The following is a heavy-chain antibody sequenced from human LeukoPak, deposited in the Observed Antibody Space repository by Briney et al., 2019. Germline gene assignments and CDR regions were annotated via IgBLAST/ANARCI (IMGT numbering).Heavy chain of an antibody. D-gene: IGHD3-22*01. CDR3: ARGRGYYYDSSGYQDY. V-gene: IGHV4-38-2*02. CDR1: GYSISSGYY. J-gene: IGHJ4*02. CDR2: IYHSGST. Sequence: PSETLSLTCTVSGYSISSGYYWGWIRQPPGKGLEWIGSIYHSGSTYYNPSLKSRVTMSVDTSKNQFSLKLSSVTAADTAVYYCARGRGYYYDSSGYQDYWGQGTLVTVSS.